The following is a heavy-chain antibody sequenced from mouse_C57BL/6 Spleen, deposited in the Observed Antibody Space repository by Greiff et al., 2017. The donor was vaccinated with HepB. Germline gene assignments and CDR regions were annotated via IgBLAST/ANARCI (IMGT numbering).Heavy chain of an antibody. V-gene: IGHV5-16*01. J-gene: IGHJ1*03. Sequence: EVKLVESEGGLVQPGSSMKLSCTASGFTFSDYYMAWVRQVPEKGLEWVANINYDGSSTYYLDSLKSRFIISRDNAKNILYLQMSSLKSEDTATYYCARDLIYYDYEGGWYFDVWGTGTTVTVSS. CDR1: GFTFSDYY. CDR3: ARDLIYYDYEGGWYFDV. CDR2: INYDGSST. D-gene: IGHD2-4*01.